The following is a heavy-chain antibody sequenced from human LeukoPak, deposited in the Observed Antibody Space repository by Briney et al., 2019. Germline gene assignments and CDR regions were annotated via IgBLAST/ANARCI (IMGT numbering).Heavy chain of an antibody. CDR3: ARVKGDLGYYFDY. CDR1: GGSISSFY. D-gene: IGHD2-21*01. J-gene: IGHJ4*02. V-gene: IGHV4-59*01. Sequence: PSETLSLTCTVSGGSISSFYWSWIRQPPGKGLEGIGYIYYTGTTNYNPSLKSRVTISVDTSKNQFSLNLSSVTAADTAVYSCARVKGDLGYYFDYWGQGTLVIVSS. CDR2: IYYTGTT.